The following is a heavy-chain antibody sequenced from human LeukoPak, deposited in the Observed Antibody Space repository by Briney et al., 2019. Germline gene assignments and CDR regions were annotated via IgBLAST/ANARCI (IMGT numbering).Heavy chain of an antibody. CDR2: INSDGSST. CDR1: GFTFSSYW. Sequence: PGGSLRLSCAASGFTFSSYWMHWVRQAPGKGLVWVSRINSDGSSTSYADSVKGRFTISRDNAKNTLYLQMNSLRAEDTAVYYCARGAGSSGLYYWGQGTLVTVSS. V-gene: IGHV3-74*01. D-gene: IGHD6-19*01. J-gene: IGHJ4*02. CDR3: ARGAGSSGLYY.